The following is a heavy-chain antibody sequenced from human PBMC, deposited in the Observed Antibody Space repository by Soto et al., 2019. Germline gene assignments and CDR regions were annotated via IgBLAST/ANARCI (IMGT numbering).Heavy chain of an antibody. Sequence: QITLKESGPTLVKPTQTLTLTCTFSGFSLSTSGVGVGWIRQPPGKALEWLALIYWDDDKRYSPSLKSRLTITKDTPKSQVVLTMTNMDPVDTATYYCAHKCLGDYFDYWGHGPLVTVSS. CDR3: AHKCLGDYFDY. J-gene: IGHJ4*01. D-gene: IGHD3-10*01. CDR1: GFSLSTSGVG. CDR2: IYWDDDK. V-gene: IGHV2-5*02.